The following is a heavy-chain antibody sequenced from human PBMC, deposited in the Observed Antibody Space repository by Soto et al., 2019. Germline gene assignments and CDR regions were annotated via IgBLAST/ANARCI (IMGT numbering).Heavy chain of an antibody. V-gene: IGHV4-4*02. Sequence: QVQLQESGPGLVKPSGTLSLTCAVSGGSISSSNWWSWVRQPPGKGLEWIGEIYHSGSTNYNPSPKXRFSLTXXKSKNQFSLMLSSVTAADTAVYYCARVLGNDAFDIWGQGTMVTVSS. CDR1: GGSISSSNW. CDR2: IYHSGST. CDR3: ARVLGNDAFDI. J-gene: IGHJ3*02. D-gene: IGHD3-3*02.